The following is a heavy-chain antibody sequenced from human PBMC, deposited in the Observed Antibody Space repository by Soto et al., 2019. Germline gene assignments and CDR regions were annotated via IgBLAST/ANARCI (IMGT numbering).Heavy chain of an antibody. CDR1: GFTFSGSA. Sequence: EVQLVESGGGLVQPGGSLKLSCAASGFTFSGSAMHWVRQASGKGLEWVGRIRSKANSYATAYVASVKGRFTISRDDSKNPAYLQMNSLKTEDTAVYYCTSQGYSYGFVYWGQGTRVTVSS. J-gene: IGHJ4*02. CDR3: TSQGYSYGFVY. D-gene: IGHD5-18*01. V-gene: IGHV3-73*02. CDR2: IRSKANSYAT.